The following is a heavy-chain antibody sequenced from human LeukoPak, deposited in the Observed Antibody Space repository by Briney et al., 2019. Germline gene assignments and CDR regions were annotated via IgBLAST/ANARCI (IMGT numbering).Heavy chain of an antibody. CDR2: IYYSGST. CDR1: GGSISSPDYY. CDR3: AREADAVRGVRSFDY. Sequence: TSETLSLTCTVSGGSISSPDYYWGWIRQPPGKGLEWIGSIYYSGSTYYNPSLKSRVTMSADTSKNQFSLKLSSVTAADTAVYYCAREADAVRGVRSFDYWGQGTLVTVSS. V-gene: IGHV4-39*07. D-gene: IGHD3-10*01. J-gene: IGHJ4*02.